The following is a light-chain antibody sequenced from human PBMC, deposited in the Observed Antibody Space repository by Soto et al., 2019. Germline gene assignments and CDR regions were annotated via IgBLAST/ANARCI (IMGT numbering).Light chain of an antibody. CDR1: QSISTY. J-gene: IGKJ4*01. CDR3: QQSYTAPLT. CDR2: AAS. Sequence: DIHMTRSPASRSASVGCRVTITCRASQSISTYLNWYQQKPGKAPNLLIFAASTLQSGVPSRFSGSGSGTDFTLTIRSLQPEDFATYYCQQSYTAPLTFGGGTKVDIK. V-gene: IGKV1-39*01.